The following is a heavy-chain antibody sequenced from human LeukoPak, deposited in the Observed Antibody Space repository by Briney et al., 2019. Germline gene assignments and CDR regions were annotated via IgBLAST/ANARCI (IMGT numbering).Heavy chain of an antibody. V-gene: IGHV3-20*04. D-gene: IGHD3-10*01. CDR2: INWNGGST. CDR3: ARDKVLWFGESWFDP. CDR1: GFTFDDYG. J-gene: IGHJ5*02. Sequence: PGGSLRLSCTASGFTFDDYGMSWVRQAPGKGLEWVSGINWNGGSTGYADSVKGRFTISRDNAKNSLYLQMNSLRAEDTALYYCARDKVLWFGESWFDPWGQGTLVTVSS.